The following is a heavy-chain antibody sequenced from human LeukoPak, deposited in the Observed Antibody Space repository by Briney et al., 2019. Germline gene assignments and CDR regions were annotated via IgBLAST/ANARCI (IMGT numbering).Heavy chain of an antibody. V-gene: IGHV3-7*03. D-gene: IGHD3-9*01. CDR1: GFNFSNYW. CDR2: IKHDGSEK. J-gene: IGHJ6*03. Sequence: QSGGSLRLSCAVSGFNFSNYWMSWVRQAPGKGLEWVANIKHDGSEKYSVDSVKGRFTISRDNAKNSVYLQMNSLRAEDTAVYYCARDLYVRYFDWGTPYYYYYMDVWGKGTTVTISS. CDR3: ARDLYVRYFDWGTPYYYYYMDV.